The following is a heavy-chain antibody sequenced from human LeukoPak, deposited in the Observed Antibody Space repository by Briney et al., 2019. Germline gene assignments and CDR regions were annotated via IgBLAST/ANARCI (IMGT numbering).Heavy chain of an antibody. D-gene: IGHD4/OR15-4a*01. CDR1: GFTVSSNS. V-gene: IGHV3-53*01. Sequence: HTGGSLRLSCTVSGFTVSSNSMSWVRQAPGKGLEWVSFIYSDNTHYSDSVKGRFTISRDNPKNTLYLQMNSLRAEDTAVYYCARRAGAYSHPYDYWGQGTLVTVSS. CDR3: ARRAGAYSHPYDY. J-gene: IGHJ4*02. CDR2: IYSDNT.